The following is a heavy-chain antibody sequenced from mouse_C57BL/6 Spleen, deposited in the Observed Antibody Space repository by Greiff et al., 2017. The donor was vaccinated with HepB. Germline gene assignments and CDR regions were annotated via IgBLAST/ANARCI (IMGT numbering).Heavy chain of an antibody. Sequence: EVQLQESGPELVKPGASVKISCKASGYSFTDYNMNWVKQSNGKSLEWIGVINPNYGTTSYNQKFKGKATLTVDQSSSTAYMQLNSLTSEDSTVYYCAREASYYGSSPSYYAMDYWGQGTSVTVSS. CDR1: GYSFTDYN. D-gene: IGHD1-1*01. CDR2: INPNYGTT. CDR3: AREASYYGSSPSYYAMDY. J-gene: IGHJ4*01. V-gene: IGHV1-39*01.